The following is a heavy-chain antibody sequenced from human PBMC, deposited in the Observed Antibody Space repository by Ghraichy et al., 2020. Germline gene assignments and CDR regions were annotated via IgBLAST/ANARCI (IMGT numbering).Heavy chain of an antibody. D-gene: IGHD7-27*01. Sequence: ASVKVSCKASGYTFTSYYMHWVRQAPGQGLEWMGIINPSGGSTSYAQKFQGRVTMTRDTSTSTVYMELSSLRSEDTAVYYCARDGQLGISSDAFDIWGQGTMVTVSS. V-gene: IGHV1-46*01. J-gene: IGHJ3*02. CDR2: INPSGGST. CDR3: ARDGQLGISSDAFDI. CDR1: GYTFTSYY.